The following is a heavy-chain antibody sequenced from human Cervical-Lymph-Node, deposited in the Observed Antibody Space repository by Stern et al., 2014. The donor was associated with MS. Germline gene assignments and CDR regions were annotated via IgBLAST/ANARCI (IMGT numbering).Heavy chain of an antibody. V-gene: IGHV1-18*01. CDR1: NYTFTSYG. D-gene: IGHD3-16*01. J-gene: IGHJ2*01. Sequence: HVQLVQSGAEVKKPGASVKVSCRASNYTFTSYGISWVRQAPGQGLEWVGWISAHNGNTNFAQKFQARVTLTTDTSTNTVYMELKSLKSDDTAVYYCARGGGVTPFWYLDLWGRGTLVTVSS. CDR3: ARGGGVTPFWYLDL. CDR2: ISAHNGNT.